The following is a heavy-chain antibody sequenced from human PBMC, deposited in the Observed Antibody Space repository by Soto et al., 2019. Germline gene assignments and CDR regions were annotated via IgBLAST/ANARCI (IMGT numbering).Heavy chain of an antibody. V-gene: IGHV1-69*02. J-gene: IGHJ3*02. CDR1: GGTFSSYT. CDR3: ARNYYDTPRAAFDI. D-gene: IGHD3-22*01. Sequence: GASVKVSCKASGGTFSSYTISWVRQAPGQGLEWMGRIIPILGIANYAQKFQGRVTITADKSTSTAYMELSSLRSDDTAVYYCARNYYDTPRAAFDIWGQGTMVTVSS. CDR2: IIPILGIA.